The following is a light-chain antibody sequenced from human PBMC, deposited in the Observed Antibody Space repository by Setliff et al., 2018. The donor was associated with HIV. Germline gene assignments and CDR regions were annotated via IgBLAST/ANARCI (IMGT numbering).Light chain of an antibody. CDR3: SSRIVSSALHV. Sequence: QSVLTQPASVSGSPGQSITISCSGSSSDVGSYNFVSWYQQHPGKAPQVIIYDVSRRPSGVSNRFSGSKSGNTASLTISGLQAEDEADYYCSSRIVSSALHVFGTGTKGTVL. CDR1: SSDVGSYNF. V-gene: IGLV2-14*03. CDR2: DVS. J-gene: IGLJ1*01.